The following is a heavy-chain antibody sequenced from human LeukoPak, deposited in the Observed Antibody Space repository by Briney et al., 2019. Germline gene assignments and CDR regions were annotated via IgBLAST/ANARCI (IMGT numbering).Heavy chain of an antibody. J-gene: IGHJ4*02. CDR3: AKDLLLWLGTMVGGAFDI. D-gene: IGHD3-10*01. CDR1: GFAFRSYA. V-gene: IGHV3-23*01. CDR2: LSGSGGST. Sequence: GGSLRLSCAASGFAFRSYAMSWVRQAPGKGLEWVSALSGSGGSTYYADSVKGRFTISRDNSKNTLYLQMSSLRAEDKTVYYCAKDLLLWLGTMVGGAFDIWGQGTLVTVSS.